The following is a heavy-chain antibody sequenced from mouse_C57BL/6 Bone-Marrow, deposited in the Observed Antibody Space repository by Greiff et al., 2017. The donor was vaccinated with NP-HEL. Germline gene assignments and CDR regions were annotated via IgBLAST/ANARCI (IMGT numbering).Heavy chain of an antibody. V-gene: IGHV1-9*01. CDR3: AREDYSNSAMDY. J-gene: IGHJ4*01. CDR1: GYTFTGYW. CDR2: ILPGSGST. D-gene: IGHD2-5*01. Sequence: QVQLKQSGAELMKPGASVTLSCKATGYTFTGYWIEWVKQRPGHGLEWIGEILPGSGSTNYNEKFKGKATFTEDKSSHTAYMQLSSLTTEDSAIYYCAREDYSNSAMDYWGQGTSVTVSS.